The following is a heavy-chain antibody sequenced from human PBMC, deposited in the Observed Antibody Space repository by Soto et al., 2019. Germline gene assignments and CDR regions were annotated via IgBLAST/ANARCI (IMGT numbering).Heavy chain of an antibody. CDR3: AKDIADGSGPDY. Sequence: EVQLVESGGVVVQPGGSLRLSCAASGFTFDDYSMHWVRQAPGKGLEWISLISWGGGNTYYADSVKGRFTVSRDNSKNSLYLQMNTLRTEDTALYYCAKDIADGSGPDYWGQGTLVTVSS. CDR1: GFTFDDYS. CDR2: ISWGGGNT. J-gene: IGHJ4*02. D-gene: IGHD3-10*01. V-gene: IGHV3-43*01.